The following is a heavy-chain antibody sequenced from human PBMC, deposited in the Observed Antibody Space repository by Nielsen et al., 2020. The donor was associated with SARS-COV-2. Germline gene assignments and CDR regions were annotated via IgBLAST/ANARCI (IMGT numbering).Heavy chain of an antibody. CDR3: AREVNIYYDILTGYYIAGSQIDP. D-gene: IGHD3-9*01. V-gene: IGHV1-18*01. J-gene: IGHJ5*02. CDR2: ISAYNGNT. Sequence: ASVKVSCKASGYTFTSYGISWVRQAPGQGLEWMGWISAYNGNTNYAQKLQGRVTMTTDTSTSTAYMELRSLRSDDTAVYYCAREVNIYYDILTGYYIAGSQIDPWGQGTLVTVSS. CDR1: GYTFTSYG.